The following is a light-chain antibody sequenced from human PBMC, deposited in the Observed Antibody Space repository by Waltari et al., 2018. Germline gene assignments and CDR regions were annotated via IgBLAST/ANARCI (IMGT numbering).Light chain of an antibody. J-gene: IGLJ2*01. Sequence: QSVLTQPPSASGTPGQRVTISCSGSNSNIGSTTVNCYQQLPGTAPRLLIHSNDHRPSGVPDRFSGSKSGTSASLAISGLQSEDEADYYCATWDDRLTGVVFGGGTKVTVL. CDR1: NSNIGSTT. CDR2: SND. V-gene: IGLV1-44*01. CDR3: ATWDDRLTGVV.